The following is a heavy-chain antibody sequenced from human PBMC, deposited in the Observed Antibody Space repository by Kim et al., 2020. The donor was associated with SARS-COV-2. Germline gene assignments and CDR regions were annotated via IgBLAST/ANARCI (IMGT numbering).Heavy chain of an antibody. CDR2: INAGNGNT. D-gene: IGHD6-13*01. CDR1: GYTFTSYA. V-gene: IGHV1-3*01. CDR3: ARDIYSSSWYDGLAIDY. Sequence: SVKVSCKASGYTFTSYAMHWVRQAPGQRLEWMGWINAGNGNTKYSQKFQGRVTITRDTSASTAYMELSSLRSEDTAVYYCARDIYSSSWYDGLAIDYWGQGTLVTVSS. J-gene: IGHJ4*02.